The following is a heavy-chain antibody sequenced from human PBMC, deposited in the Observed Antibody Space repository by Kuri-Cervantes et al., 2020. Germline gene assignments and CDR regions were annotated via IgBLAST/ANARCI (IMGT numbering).Heavy chain of an antibody. Sequence: SETLSLTCAVYGGSFSGYYWSWIRQPPGKGLEWIGEINHSGSTNYNPSLKSRVTISVDTSKNQFSVKLSSVTAADTAVYYCARGSGWYGYWGRGTLVTVSS. CDR3: ARGSGWYGY. V-gene: IGHV4-34*01. CDR2: INHSGST. J-gene: IGHJ4*02. D-gene: IGHD6-19*01. CDR1: GGSFSGYY.